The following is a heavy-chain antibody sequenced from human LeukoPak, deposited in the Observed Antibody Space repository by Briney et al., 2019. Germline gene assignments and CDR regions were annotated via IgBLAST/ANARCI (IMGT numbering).Heavy chain of an antibody. CDR2: ISSSGSTI. CDR1: GFTFSDYY. Sequence: GGSLRLSCAASGFTFSDYYISWIRQAPGKGLEWVSYISSSGSTIYYADSVKGRFTISRDNAKNSLYLQTNSLRAEDTAVYYCATSPPTVVVVAAPLYYFDYWGQGTLVTVSS. CDR3: ATSPPTVVVVAAPLYYFDY. J-gene: IGHJ4*02. V-gene: IGHV3-11*01. D-gene: IGHD2-15*01.